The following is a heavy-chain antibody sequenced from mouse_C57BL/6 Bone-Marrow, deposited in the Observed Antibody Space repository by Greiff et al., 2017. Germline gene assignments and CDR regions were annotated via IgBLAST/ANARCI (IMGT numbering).Heavy chain of an antibody. J-gene: IGHJ3*01. CDR3: TRWGLLTFAY. V-gene: IGHV1-15*01. D-gene: IGHD2-3*01. Sequence: VQLQESGAELVRPGASVTLSCKASGYTFTDYEMHWVKQTPVHGLEWIGAIDPETGGTAYNQKFKGKAILTADKSSSTAYMELRSLTSEDSAVYYCTRWGLLTFAYWGQGTLVTVSA. CDR2: IDPETGGT. CDR1: GYTFTDYE.